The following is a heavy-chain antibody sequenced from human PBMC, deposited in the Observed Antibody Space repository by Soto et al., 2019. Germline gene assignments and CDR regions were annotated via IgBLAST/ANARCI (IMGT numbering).Heavy chain of an antibody. CDR3: ARYDTAMVSYYYYYGMDV. V-gene: IGHV4-39*01. J-gene: IGHJ6*02. CDR2: IYYSGST. CDR1: GGSISSSSYY. D-gene: IGHD5-18*01. Sequence: SETLSLTCTVSGGSISSSSYYWGWIRQPPGKGLEWIGSIYYSGSTYYNPSLKSRVTISVDTSKNRFSLKLSSVTAADTAVYYCARYDTAMVSYYYYYGMDVWGQGTTVTVSS.